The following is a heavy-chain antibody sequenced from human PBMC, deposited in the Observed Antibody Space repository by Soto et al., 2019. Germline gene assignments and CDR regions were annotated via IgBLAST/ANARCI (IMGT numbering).Heavy chain of an antibody. Sequence: PSETLSLTCIVSVESISSSSYYCGWIRQPPWKGLEWIGSIYYSGRTYYNPSFKSRVTISIDTSKNQFSLKLSSVTATDTAVYYCARQRTTVVNKAYFDHWGQGARVTVS. CDR1: VESISSSSYY. V-gene: IGHV4-39*01. J-gene: IGHJ4*02. CDR2: IYYSGRT. D-gene: IGHD2-21*01. CDR3: ARQRTTVVNKAYFDH.